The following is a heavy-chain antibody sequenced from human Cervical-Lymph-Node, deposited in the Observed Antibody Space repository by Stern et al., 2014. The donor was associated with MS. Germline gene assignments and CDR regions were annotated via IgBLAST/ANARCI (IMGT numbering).Heavy chain of an antibody. Sequence: QLQLQESGPGLVKPSETLSLTCTVSGGSISSYYWSWIRQPPGKGLEWIGDIYYSGSTNYNPSLKSRVTISVDTSKNQFSLKLSSVTAADTAVYYCARRDYYDSSGYSTDAFDIWGQGTMVTVSS. D-gene: IGHD3-22*01. CDR2: IYYSGST. V-gene: IGHV4-59*01. CDR1: GGSISSYY. J-gene: IGHJ3*02. CDR3: ARRDYYDSSGYSTDAFDI.